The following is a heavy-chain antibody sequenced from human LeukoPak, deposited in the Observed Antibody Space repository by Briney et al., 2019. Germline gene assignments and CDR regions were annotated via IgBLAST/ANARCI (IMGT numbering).Heavy chain of an antibody. CDR3: AEGGHSVVAFDF. J-gene: IGHJ3*01. CDR1: GGTFSSYA. Sequence: ASVKVSCKASGGTFSSYAISWVRQAPGQGLEWVGGIIPICGTANYAQKFRGRVTITADKPTSTDYMEQSSLRSEHTAVYYCAEGGHSVVAFDFWGEGRMVSDSS. V-gene: IGHV1-69*06. D-gene: IGHD5/OR15-5a*01. CDR2: IIPICGTA.